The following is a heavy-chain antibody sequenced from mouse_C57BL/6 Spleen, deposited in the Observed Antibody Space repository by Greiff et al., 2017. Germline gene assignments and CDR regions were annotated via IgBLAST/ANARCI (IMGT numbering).Heavy chain of an antibody. CDR1: GYAFTNYL. J-gene: IGHJ3*01. CDR3: ARGYDYDGFAY. V-gene: IGHV1-54*01. D-gene: IGHD2-4*01. Sequence: QVQLQQSGAELVRPGTSVKVSCKASGYAFTNYLIEWVKQRPGQGLEWIGVINPGSGGTNYNEKFKGKATLTADKSSSTAYMQLSSLTSEDSAVYCCARGYDYDGFAYWGQGTLVTVSA. CDR2: INPGSGGT.